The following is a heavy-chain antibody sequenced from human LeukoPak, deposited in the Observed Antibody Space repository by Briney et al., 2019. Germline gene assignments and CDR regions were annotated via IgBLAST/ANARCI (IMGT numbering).Heavy chain of an antibody. V-gene: IGHV1-69*02. CDR3: ASPERYYYDSSGYYVY. D-gene: IGHD3-22*01. Sequence: ASVKVSCKASGYSFTSYFVHWVRQAPGQGLEWMGRIIPILGIANYAQKFQGRVTITADKSTSTAYMELSSLRSEDTAVYYCASPERYYYDSSGYYVYWGQGTLVTVSS. CDR2: IIPILGIA. J-gene: IGHJ4*02. CDR1: GYSFTSYF.